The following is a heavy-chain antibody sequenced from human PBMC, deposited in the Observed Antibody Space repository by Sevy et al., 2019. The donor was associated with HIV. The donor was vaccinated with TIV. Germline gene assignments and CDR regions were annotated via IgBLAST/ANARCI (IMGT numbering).Heavy chain of an antibody. J-gene: IGHJ4*02. Sequence: GGSLRLSCAASGFTFTNAWMSWVRQAPGKGLEWVGRVKGKPSGGAIDYAAPVKGRFTISRDESNNTLYLQMSSLRTEDTAVYYCTTDSWSQEDYYDYWGQGTLVTVSS. CDR2: VKGKPSGGAI. CDR3: TTDSWSQEDYYDY. CDR1: GFTFTNAW. V-gene: IGHV3-15*01. D-gene: IGHD6-13*01.